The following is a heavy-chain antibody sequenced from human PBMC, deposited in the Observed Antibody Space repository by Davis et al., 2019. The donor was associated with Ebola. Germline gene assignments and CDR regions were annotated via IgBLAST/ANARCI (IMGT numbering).Heavy chain of an antibody. CDR3: ARDRGSWYFYYYGMDV. CDR2: ISATSSYM. J-gene: IGHJ6*02. CDR1: GFTFNRYS. V-gene: IGHV3-21*01. Sequence: GESLKISCEASGFTFNRYSMNWVRQAPGKGLEWVSSISATSSYMYQADSVKGRFTISRDNAKNSLYLQMNSLRDEDTAVYYCARDRGSWYFYYYGMDVWGQGTTVTVSS. D-gene: IGHD6-13*01.